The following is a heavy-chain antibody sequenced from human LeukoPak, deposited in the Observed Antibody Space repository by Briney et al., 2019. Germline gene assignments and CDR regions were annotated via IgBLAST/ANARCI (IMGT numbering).Heavy chain of an antibody. Sequence: AGSLRLSCAASGFTFSDYYMNWVRQAPGKGLEWVASIRYDGSGKYYVESVKGRLTISRDDAKNSVFLQMNSLRVEDMGVYYCARGPPVEVASREGLYFDYWGQGTLVTVSS. CDR3: ARGPPVEVASREGLYFDY. CDR1: GFTFSDYY. D-gene: IGHD5-24*01. V-gene: IGHV3-7*04. CDR2: IRYDGSGK. J-gene: IGHJ4*02.